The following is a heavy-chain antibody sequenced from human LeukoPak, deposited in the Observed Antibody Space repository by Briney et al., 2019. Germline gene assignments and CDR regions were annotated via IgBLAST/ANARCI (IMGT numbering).Heavy chain of an antibody. J-gene: IGHJ5*02. Sequence: ASVKVSRKASGYTFTSYYMHWVRQAPGQGLEWMGIINPSGGSTSYAQKFQGRVTMTRDTSTSTVYMELSSLRSDDTAVYYCASGGSTSFHWFDPWGQGTLVTVSS. V-gene: IGHV1-46*01. CDR3: ASGGSTSFHWFDP. CDR2: INPSGGST. D-gene: IGHD2-2*01. CDR1: GYTFTSYY.